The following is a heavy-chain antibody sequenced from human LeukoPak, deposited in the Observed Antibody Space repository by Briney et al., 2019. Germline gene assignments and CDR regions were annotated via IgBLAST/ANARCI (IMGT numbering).Heavy chain of an antibody. Sequence: SETLSLTCTVSGGSISSYYWSWIRQPPGKGLEWIGYIYYSGSTYYNPSLKSRVTISVDTSKNQFSLKLSSVTAADTAVYYCARDSSSSSREVNFDYWGQGTLVTVSS. CDR3: ARDSSSSSREVNFDY. V-gene: IGHV4-59*12. CDR2: IYYSGST. J-gene: IGHJ4*02. CDR1: GGSISSYY. D-gene: IGHD6-6*01.